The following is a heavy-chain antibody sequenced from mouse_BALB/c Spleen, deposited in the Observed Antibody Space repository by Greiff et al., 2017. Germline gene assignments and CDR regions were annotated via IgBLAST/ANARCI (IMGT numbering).Heavy chain of an antibody. CDR3: ARRGGSYAMDY. CDR2: IYPGGGYT. CDR1: GYTFTNYW. Sequence: VQLQQSGAELVRPGTSVKISCKASGYTFTNYWLGWVKQRPGHGLEWIGDIYPGGGYTNYNEKFKGKATLTADTSSSTAYMQLSSLTSEDSAVYFCARRGGSYAMDYWGQGTSVTVSS. J-gene: IGHJ4*01. V-gene: IGHV1-63*02.